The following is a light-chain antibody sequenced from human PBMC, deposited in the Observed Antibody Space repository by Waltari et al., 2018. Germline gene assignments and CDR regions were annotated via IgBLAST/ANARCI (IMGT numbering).Light chain of an antibody. V-gene: IGKV4-1*01. CDR1: QTVLYSSDNKNY. Sequence: DIVMTQSPDSLAVSLGERATITCKSSQTVLYSSDNKNYLAWYQQKAGQSPKLLLYWASTRESGVPDRFSGSGSGTDFTLTINSLQAEDVAVYYCQQYYTTPTFGQGTKVEIK. J-gene: IGKJ1*01. CDR3: QQYYTTPT. CDR2: WAS.